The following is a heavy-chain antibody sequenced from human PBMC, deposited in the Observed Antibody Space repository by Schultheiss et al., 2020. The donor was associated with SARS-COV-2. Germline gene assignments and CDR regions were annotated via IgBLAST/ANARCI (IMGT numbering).Heavy chain of an antibody. D-gene: IGHD3-10*01. CDR1: GFTFSSYA. J-gene: IGHJ4*02. CDR3: AKDMVRGLNPAFDY. CDR2: ISGSGGST. Sequence: GGSLRLSCAASGFTFSSYAMSWVRQAPVKGLEWVSAISGSGGSTYYADSVKGRFTISRDNSKNTLYLQMNSLRAEDTAVYYCAKDMVRGLNPAFDYWGQGTLVTVSS. V-gene: IGHV3-23*01.